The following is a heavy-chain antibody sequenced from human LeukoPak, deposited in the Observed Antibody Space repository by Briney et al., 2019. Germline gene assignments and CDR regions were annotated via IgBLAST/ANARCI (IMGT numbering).Heavy chain of an antibody. Sequence: GGSLRLSCAASGFTFSSYAMSWVRQAPGKGLEWVSAFIASGGTAYYADSVKGRFTIYRDHSKNKLYLQMSSLRAEDTAVYYCAKDLYGGYDSLDYWGQGILVTVSS. J-gene: IGHJ4*02. D-gene: IGHD5-12*01. CDR1: GFTFSSYA. CDR2: FIASGGTA. CDR3: AKDLYGGYDSLDY. V-gene: IGHV3-23*01.